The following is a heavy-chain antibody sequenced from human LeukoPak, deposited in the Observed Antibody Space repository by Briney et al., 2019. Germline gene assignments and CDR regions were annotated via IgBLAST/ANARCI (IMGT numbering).Heavy chain of an antibody. V-gene: IGHV3-30-3*01. Sequence: GGSLRLSCAASGFTFSSYAMHWVRQAPGKGLEWVAVISYDGSNKYYADSVKGRFTISRDNSKNTLYLQMNSLRAEDTAVYYCARSVQLWPTTFDYWGQGTPVTVSS. J-gene: IGHJ4*02. CDR1: GFTFSSYA. CDR3: ARSVQLWPTTFDY. D-gene: IGHD5-18*01. CDR2: ISYDGSNK.